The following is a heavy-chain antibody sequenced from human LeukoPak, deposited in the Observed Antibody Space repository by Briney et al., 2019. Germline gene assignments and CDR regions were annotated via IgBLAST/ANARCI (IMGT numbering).Heavy chain of an antibody. CDR1: GGSISSYY. CDR2: IYYSGST. D-gene: IGHD3-22*01. Sequence: PSETLSLTCTVSGGSISSYYWSWIRQPPGKGLEWIGYIYYSGSTNYNPSLKSRVTISVDTSKNQFSLKLSSVTAADTAVYYCANLDYDTDWGQGTLVTVSS. CDR3: ANLDYDTD. J-gene: IGHJ1*01. V-gene: IGHV4-59*01.